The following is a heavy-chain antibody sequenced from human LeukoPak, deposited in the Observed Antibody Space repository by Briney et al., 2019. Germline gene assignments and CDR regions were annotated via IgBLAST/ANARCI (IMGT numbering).Heavy chain of an antibody. CDR1: GYTLTELS. CDR2: FDPEDGET. J-gene: IGHJ4*02. CDR3: ATPTAYDSSGYYRPYDY. D-gene: IGHD3-22*01. V-gene: IGHV1-24*01. Sequence: GASVKVSCKVSGYTLTELSMHWVRQAPGKGLEWMGGFDPEDGETIYEQKFQGRVTMTEDTSTDTAYMELGSLRSEDTAVYYCATPTAYDSSGYYRPYDYWGQGTLVTVSS.